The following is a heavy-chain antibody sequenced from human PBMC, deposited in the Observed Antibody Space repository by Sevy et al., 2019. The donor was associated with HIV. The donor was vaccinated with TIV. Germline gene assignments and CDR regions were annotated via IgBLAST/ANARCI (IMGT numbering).Heavy chain of an antibody. J-gene: IGHJ6*03. CDR3: AKWGLDCSGGSCYSSAYYYMDV. V-gene: IGHV3-23*01. CDR1: GFTFSSYA. D-gene: IGHD2-15*01. Sequence: GGSLRLSCAASGFTFSSYAMSWVRQAPGKGLEWVSAISGSGGSTYYADSVKGRFTISRENSKNTLYLQMNSLRAEDTAVYYCAKWGLDCSGGSCYSSAYYYMDVWGKGTTVTVSS. CDR2: ISGSGGST.